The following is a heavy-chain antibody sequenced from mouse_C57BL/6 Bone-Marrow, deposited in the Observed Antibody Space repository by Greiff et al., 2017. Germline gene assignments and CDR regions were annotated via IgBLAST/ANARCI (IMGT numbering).Heavy chain of an antibody. CDR2: ISGGGGNT. V-gene: IGHV5-9*01. Sequence: EVKLVESGGGLVKPGGSLKLSCAASGFTFSSYTMSWVRQTPEKRLQWVAAISGGGGNTYYPDSVKGRFTISRDNDKNILYLQMSSLRSEYTALYYCSRQVTTVLATKYFDVWGTVTTVTVSS. CDR3: SRQVTTVLATKYFDV. J-gene: IGHJ1*03. CDR1: GFTFSSYT. D-gene: IGHD1-1*01.